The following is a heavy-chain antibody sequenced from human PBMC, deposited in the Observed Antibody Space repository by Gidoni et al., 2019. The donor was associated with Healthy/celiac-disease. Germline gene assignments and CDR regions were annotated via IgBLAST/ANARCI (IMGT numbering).Heavy chain of an antibody. J-gene: IGHJ4*02. CDR2: IYYSGST. CDR3: AREGSSSWLHYFDY. V-gene: IGHV4-31*03. D-gene: IGHD6-13*01. CDR1: GGSLGSGGYY. Sequence: QVPLQESGPGLVKPSQTLSLTCTVSGGSLGSGGYYWSWIRQHPGKGLEWIGYIYYSGSTYYNPSLKSRVTISVDTSKNQFSLKLSSVTAADTAVYYCAREGSSSWLHYFDYWGQGTLVTVSS.